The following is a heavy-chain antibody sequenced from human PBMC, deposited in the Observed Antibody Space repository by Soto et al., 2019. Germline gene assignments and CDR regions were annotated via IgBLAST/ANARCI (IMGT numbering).Heavy chain of an antibody. D-gene: IGHD5-18*01. CDR3: AKGANSYGSEWDIYYYYGMDV. Sequence: QVQLQESGPGLVKPSETLSLTCTVSGGSISSYYWSWIRQPAGKGLEWIGRIYTSGSTNYNPSLKSRVTMSVDTSKNQFSLKLSSVTAADTAVYYCAKGANSYGSEWDIYYYYGMDVWGQGTTVTVSS. CDR2: IYTSGST. J-gene: IGHJ6*02. CDR1: GGSISSYY. V-gene: IGHV4-4*07.